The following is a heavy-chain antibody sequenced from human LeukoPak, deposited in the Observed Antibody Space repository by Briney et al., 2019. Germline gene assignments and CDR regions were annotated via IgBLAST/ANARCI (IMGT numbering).Heavy chain of an antibody. D-gene: IGHD3-10*01. CDR2: ISGYNGNT. CDR3: ARDPGFESLYYFDY. Sequence: ASVKVSCKASGYTFSSYGISWVRQAPGQGLEWMGWISGYNGNTNYAQKFQGRLSTTTDTSTSTAYMALKSLRSDDTAVYYCARDPGFESLYYFDYWGQGTLVTVSS. J-gene: IGHJ4*02. V-gene: IGHV1-18*01. CDR1: GYTFSSYG.